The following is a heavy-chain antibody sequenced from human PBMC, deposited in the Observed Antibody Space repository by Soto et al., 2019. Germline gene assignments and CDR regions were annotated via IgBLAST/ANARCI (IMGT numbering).Heavy chain of an antibody. CDR1: GFSFSDYY. D-gene: IGHD3-16*01. CDR3: ARDTGGSYDY. V-gene: IGHV3-72*01. Sequence: GGSLRLSCAAFGFSFSDYYMDWVRQVPGKGLEWVGRSRNKANSYNPEYAPSVKDRFSISRDNSKDSMYLQMNSLKTEDTAVYYCARDTGGSYDYWGQGALVTVSS. J-gene: IGHJ4*02. CDR2: SRNKANSYNP.